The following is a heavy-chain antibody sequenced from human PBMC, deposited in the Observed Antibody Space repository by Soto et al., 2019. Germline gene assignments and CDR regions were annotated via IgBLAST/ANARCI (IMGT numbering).Heavy chain of an antibody. V-gene: IGHV4-59*01. CDR2: IYYSGST. J-gene: IGHJ3*02. CDR1: GGSISSYY. CDR3: ARAPNGDAFDI. Sequence: PSETLSLTCTVSGGSISSYYWSWIRQPPGKGLEWIGYIYYSGSTNYNPSLKSRVTISVDTSKNQFSLKLGSVTAADTAVYYCARAPNGDAFDIWGQGTMVTVSS.